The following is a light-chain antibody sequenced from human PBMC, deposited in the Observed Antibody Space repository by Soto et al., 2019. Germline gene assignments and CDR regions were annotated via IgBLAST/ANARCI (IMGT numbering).Light chain of an antibody. CDR1: QGIDRY. CDR2: AAS. J-gene: IGKJ5*01. V-gene: IGKV1-9*01. Sequence: QLTQSPSLLSASVGDSVTITCRASQGIDRYLAWYQQKPGKAPKFLIYAASTLRGGVPSRFSGSGSGTEFTLSISSLQPEDFATYYCQGLNNYPITFGQGTRLEIK. CDR3: QGLNNYPIT.